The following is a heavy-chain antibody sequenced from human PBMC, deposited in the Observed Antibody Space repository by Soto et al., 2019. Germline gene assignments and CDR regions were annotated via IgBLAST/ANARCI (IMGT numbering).Heavy chain of an antibody. D-gene: IGHD1-26*01. CDR1: GFTFSSYG. Sequence: QVQLVESGGGVVQPGRSLRLSCAASGFTFSSYGMHWVRQAPGKGLEWVAVISYDGSNKYYADSVKGRFTISRDNSKNTLYLQMNSLRAEDTAVYYCAKEKELPHRSYYYYGMDVW. CDR3: AKEKELPHRSYYYYGMDV. J-gene: IGHJ6*01. V-gene: IGHV3-30*18. CDR2: ISYDGSNK.